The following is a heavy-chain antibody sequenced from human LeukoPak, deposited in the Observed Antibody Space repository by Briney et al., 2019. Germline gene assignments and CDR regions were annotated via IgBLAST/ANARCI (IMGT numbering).Heavy chain of an antibody. CDR3: ARDLKDTAMIAGDY. Sequence: GGSLRLSCAASGFTFSSYAMHWVRQAPGKGLEWVAVISYDGSNKYYADSVKGRFTISRDNSKNTLYLQVNSLRAEDTAVYYCARDLKDTAMIAGDYWGQGTPVTVSS. CDR1: GFTFSSYA. D-gene: IGHD5-18*01. J-gene: IGHJ4*02. V-gene: IGHV3-30*04. CDR2: ISYDGSNK.